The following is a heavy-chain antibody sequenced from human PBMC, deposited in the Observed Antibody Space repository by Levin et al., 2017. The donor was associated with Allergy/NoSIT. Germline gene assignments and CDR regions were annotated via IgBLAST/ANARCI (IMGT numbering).Heavy chain of an antibody. CDR3: ARGSRLVDFDS. CDR2: ISTSSSYT. J-gene: IGHJ4*02. Sequence: MSGGSLRLSCSASGFTFSDYYMSWIRQAPGKGLEWVSFISTSSSYTSHADSVKGRFTLSRDDAKNSLYLHMYSLRAEDTAVYYCARGSRLVDFDSWGQGTLVTVSS. CDR1: GFTFSDYY. V-gene: IGHV3-11*05. D-gene: IGHD2-8*02.